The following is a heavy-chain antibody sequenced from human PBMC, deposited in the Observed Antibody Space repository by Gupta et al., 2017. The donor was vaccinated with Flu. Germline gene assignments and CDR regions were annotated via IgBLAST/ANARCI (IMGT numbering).Heavy chain of an antibody. D-gene: IGHD3-3*01. Sequence: WIRQPPGKGLDWIGYISYTGITNYNPSLKSRVTISVDTSENQFSLNLSSVTAADTAVYYCARSAAIFGVVTGYYMDVWGKGTTVTVSS. CDR2: ISYTGIT. CDR3: ARSAAIFGVVTGYYMDV. V-gene: IGHV4-59*01. J-gene: IGHJ6*03.